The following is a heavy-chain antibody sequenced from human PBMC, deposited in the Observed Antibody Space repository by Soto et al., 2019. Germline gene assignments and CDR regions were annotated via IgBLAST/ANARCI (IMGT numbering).Heavy chain of an antibody. V-gene: IGHV3-33*01. Sequence: QVQLVESGGGVVQPGRSLRLSCAASGFTFSSYGMHWVRQAPGKGRAWVAVIWYDGSNKYYADSVKSRFTISRDNSKNTPYMQMNSLRAEDTAVYYCARSLLKRQLDNFDYWGQGTLVTVSS. CDR2: IWYDGSNK. CDR3: ARSLLKRQLDNFDY. CDR1: GFTFSSYG. D-gene: IGHD5-18*01. J-gene: IGHJ4*02.